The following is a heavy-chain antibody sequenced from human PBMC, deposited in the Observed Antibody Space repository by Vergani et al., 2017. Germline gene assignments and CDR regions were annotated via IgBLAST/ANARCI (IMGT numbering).Heavy chain of an antibody. Sequence: EVQLVESGGGLVKPGGSLRLSCAASGFTFSNAWMSWVRQAPGKGLEWVGRIKSKTDGGTTDYAAPVKGRFTISRDDSKNTLYLQMNSLKTEDAAVYYCASLGQLGPGWYFDLWGRGTLVTVSS. J-gene: IGHJ2*01. CDR2: IKSKTDGGTT. D-gene: IGHD6-6*01. V-gene: IGHV3-15*01. CDR1: GFTFSNAW. CDR3: ASLGQLGPGWYFDL.